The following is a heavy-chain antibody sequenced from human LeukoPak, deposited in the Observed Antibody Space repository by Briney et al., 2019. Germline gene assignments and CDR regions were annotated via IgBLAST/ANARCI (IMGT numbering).Heavy chain of an antibody. CDR3: ARDYDPDYYDSSGYSDY. Sequence: GGSLRLSCAASGFTFSRYWMHWVRQAPGKGPLWVSRISSDGSSTKYADTVEGRFVISRDNARNILYLQMNSLRAEDTAVYYCARDYDPDYYDSSGYSDYWGQGTRVTVSS. CDR2: ISSDGSST. J-gene: IGHJ4*01. CDR1: GFTFSRYW. D-gene: IGHD3-22*01. V-gene: IGHV3-74*03.